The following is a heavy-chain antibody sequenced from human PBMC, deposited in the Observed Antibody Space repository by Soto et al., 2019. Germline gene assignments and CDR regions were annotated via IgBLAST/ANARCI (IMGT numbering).Heavy chain of an antibody. CDR2: ISPYSGKT. CDR1: GYTFTNND. CDR3: AREGLLLLPDY. Sequence: QIQLVQSGTEVRKPGASAKVSCKASGYTFTNNDFCWVRQTPGQGLEWMGWISPYSGKTNYARKFQGRVTMTTDTSPYIAYMEVRSLTSDGTAVYYCAREGLLLLPDYWGQGTLVTVSS. D-gene: IGHD3-22*01. V-gene: IGHV1-18*01. J-gene: IGHJ4*02.